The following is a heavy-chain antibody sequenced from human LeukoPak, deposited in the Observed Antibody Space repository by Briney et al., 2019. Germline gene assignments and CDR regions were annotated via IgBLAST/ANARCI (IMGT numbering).Heavy chain of an antibody. D-gene: IGHD3-16*01. CDR2: INPSGGST. CDR3: ARDRGVRRDAFDI. V-gene: IGHV1-46*01. Sequence: ASVKDSCKASGYTFTSYYMHWVRQAPGQGLEWMGIINPSGGSTSYAQKFQGRVTMTRDMSTSTVYMELSSLRSEDTAVYYCARDRGVRRDAFDIWGQGTMVTVSS. J-gene: IGHJ3*02. CDR1: GYTFTSYY.